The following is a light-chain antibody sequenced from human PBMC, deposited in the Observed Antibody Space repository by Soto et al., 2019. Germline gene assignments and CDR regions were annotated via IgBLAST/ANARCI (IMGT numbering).Light chain of an antibody. V-gene: IGKV3-11*01. CDR2: DAS. CDR3: QQRIQWPLT. J-gene: IGKJ4*01. CDR1: QSVGSY. Sequence: EIVMTQSPATLSLSPGERATLSCRASQSVGSYLVWYQQKPGQAPRLLIYDASNRATGIPARFTGSGSGTDFILTISSLEPEDFALYCCQQRIQWPLTFGGGTKVESK.